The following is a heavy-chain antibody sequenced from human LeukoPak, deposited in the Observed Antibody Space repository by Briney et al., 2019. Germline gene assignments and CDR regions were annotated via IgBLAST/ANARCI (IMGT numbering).Heavy chain of an antibody. CDR3: AQDYYGS. Sequence: PGGSLRLSCAASGFTFSGYYMHWVRQAPGKGLEWVAVISHDGSIKYYEDSVKGRFTISRDNSKNTLYLQMNSLRAEDTAVYYCAQDYYGSGGQGTLVTVSS. CDR1: GFTFSGYY. CDR2: ISHDGSIK. V-gene: IGHV3-30*18. D-gene: IGHD3-10*01. J-gene: IGHJ4*02.